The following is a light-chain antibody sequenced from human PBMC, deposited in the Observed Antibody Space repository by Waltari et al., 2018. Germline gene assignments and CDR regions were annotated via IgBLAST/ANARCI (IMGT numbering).Light chain of an antibody. CDR3: ASWDDSLSSVV. Sequence: QSVLTQPPSASGTPGQKVTISCSGSSSNIGSNPVNWYQQLPGTAPKLLIYTTSHRPSGVPARFSGSKSGTSASLAISGLQSEHEADYYCASWDDSLSSVVFGGGTKLTVL. V-gene: IGLV1-44*01. CDR1: SSNIGSNP. CDR2: TTS. J-gene: IGLJ2*01.